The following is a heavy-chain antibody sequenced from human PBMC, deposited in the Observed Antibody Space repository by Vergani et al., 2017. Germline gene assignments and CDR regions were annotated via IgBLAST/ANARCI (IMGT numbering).Heavy chain of an antibody. D-gene: IGHD1-7*01. CDR2: IIPIFGTA. J-gene: IGHJ4*02. V-gene: IGHV1-69*06. CDR3: ARASTGDNWNYVGGY. Sequence: QVQLVQSGAEVKKPGASVKVSCKASGYTFTSYGISWVRQAPGQGLEWMGGIIPIFGTANYAQKFQGRVTITADKSTSTAYMELSSLSSEDTAVYYCARASTGDNWNYVGGYWGQGTLVTVSS. CDR1: GYTFTSYG.